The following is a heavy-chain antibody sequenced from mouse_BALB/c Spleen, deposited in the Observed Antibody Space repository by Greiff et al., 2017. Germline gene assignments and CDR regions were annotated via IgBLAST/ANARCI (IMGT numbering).Heavy chain of an antibody. CDR1: GYNFTSYW. J-gene: IGHJ2*01. D-gene: IGHD1-2*01. CDR3: ARGFGSLKVLYYFDY. CDR2: IYPGSGST. Sequence: VQLQQPGAELVKPGTSVKLSCKASGYNFTSYWINWVKLRPGQGLEWIGDIYPGSGSTNYNEKFKSKATLTVDTSSSTAYMQLSGLASEDSALYYCARGFGSLKVLYYFDYWGQGTTLTVSS. V-gene: IGHV1-55*01.